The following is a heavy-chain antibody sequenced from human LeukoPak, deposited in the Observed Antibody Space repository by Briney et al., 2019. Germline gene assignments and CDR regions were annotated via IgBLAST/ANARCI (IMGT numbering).Heavy chain of an antibody. CDR1: GGSIGSSSYY. Sequence: NSSETLSLTCTVSGGSIGSSSYYWGWIRQPPGKGLEWIGSIYYSGSTYYNPSLKSRVTVSVDTSKNQFSLKLSSVTAADTAVYYCARREREWLSFAIDYWGQGTLVTVSS. V-gene: IGHV4-39*01. CDR2: IYYSGST. J-gene: IGHJ4*02. D-gene: IGHD3-3*01. CDR3: ARREREWLSFAIDY.